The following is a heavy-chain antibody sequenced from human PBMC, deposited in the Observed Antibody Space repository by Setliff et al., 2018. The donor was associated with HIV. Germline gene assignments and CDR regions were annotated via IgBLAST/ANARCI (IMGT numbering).Heavy chain of an antibody. D-gene: IGHD3-10*01. CDR3: ARDRHYSGLGSYGP. J-gene: IGHJ5*02. Sequence: ETLSLTCTLSGGSFGDYHWSWIRQPAGRGLEWIGRIFRSGTTDYKFSLKSRVTISIDTSRNQFSLRLTSVTAEDTAVYYCARDRHYSGLGSYGPRGPGTLVTVSS. CDR1: GGSFGDYH. CDR2: IFRSGTT. V-gene: IGHV4-4*07.